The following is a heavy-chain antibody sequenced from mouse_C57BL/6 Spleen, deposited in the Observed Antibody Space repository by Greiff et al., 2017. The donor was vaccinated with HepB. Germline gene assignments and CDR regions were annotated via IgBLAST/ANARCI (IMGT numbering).Heavy chain of an antibody. J-gene: IGHJ2*01. Sequence: EVQLQQSGAELVRPGASVKLSCTASGFNIKDDYMHWVKQRPEQGLEWIGWIDPENGDTEYASKFQGKATITADTSSNTAYLQLSSLTSEDAAVYYCTTNGYDVDYWGQGTTLTVSS. D-gene: IGHD2-2*01. CDR1: GFNIKDDY. CDR3: TTNGYDVDY. CDR2: IDPENGDT. V-gene: IGHV14-4*01.